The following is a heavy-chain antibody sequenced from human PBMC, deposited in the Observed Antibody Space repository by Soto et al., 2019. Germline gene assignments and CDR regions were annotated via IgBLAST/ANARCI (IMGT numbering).Heavy chain of an antibody. D-gene: IGHD6-19*01. CDR3: ARPWLIQGADAFDI. J-gene: IGHJ3*02. CDR2: INPSGGST. Sequence: ASVKVSCKASGYTFTSYYMHWVRQAPGQGLEWMGIINPSGGSTSYAQKFQGRVTITADESTSTAYMELSSLRSEDTAVYYCARPWLIQGADAFDIWGQGTMVTVSS. CDR1: GYTFTSYY. V-gene: IGHV1-46*01.